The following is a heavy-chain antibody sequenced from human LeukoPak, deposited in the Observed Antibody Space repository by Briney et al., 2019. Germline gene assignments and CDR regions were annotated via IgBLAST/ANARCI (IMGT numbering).Heavy chain of an antibody. CDR3: ARGSYDFRSGYYTKGCWFDP. Sequence: SETLSLTCAVYGGSFSGYYWSWIRQPPGKGLEWIGEINHSGSTNYNPSLKSRVTISVDTSKNQFSLKLSSVTAADTAVYYCARGSYDFRSGYYTKGCWFDPWGQGTLVTVSS. CDR2: INHSGST. J-gene: IGHJ5*02. CDR1: GGSFSGYY. V-gene: IGHV4-34*01. D-gene: IGHD3-3*01.